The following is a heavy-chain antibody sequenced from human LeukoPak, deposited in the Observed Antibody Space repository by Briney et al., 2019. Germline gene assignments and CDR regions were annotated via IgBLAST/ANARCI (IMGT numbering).Heavy chain of an antibody. D-gene: IGHD4-17*01. CDR3: ARTLGGDSSWGLSYYYYMDV. CDR2: IHYSGST. J-gene: IGHJ6*03. V-gene: IGHV4-59*01. CDR1: GGSISSYY. Sequence: KPSETLSLTCTVSGGSISSYYWSWIRQPPGKGLEWIGYIHYSGSTNYNPSLKSRVTISVDTSKNQFSLKLSSVTAADTAVYYCARTLGGDSSWGLSYYYYMDVWGKGTTVTVSS.